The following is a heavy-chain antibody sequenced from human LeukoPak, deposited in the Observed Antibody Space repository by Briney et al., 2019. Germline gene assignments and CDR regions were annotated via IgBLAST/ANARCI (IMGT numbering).Heavy chain of an antibody. V-gene: IGHV3-21*04. Sequence: GGSLRLSCAASGFTFSSYSMNWVRQAPGKGLEWVSSISSSSSYIYYADSVKGRFTISRDNAKNSLYLQMNSLRAEDTAVYYCARAGGYCSGGSCYVFDYWGQGTLVTVSS. CDR1: GFTFSSYS. CDR2: ISSSSSYI. D-gene: IGHD2-15*01. J-gene: IGHJ4*02. CDR3: ARAGGYCSGGSCYVFDY.